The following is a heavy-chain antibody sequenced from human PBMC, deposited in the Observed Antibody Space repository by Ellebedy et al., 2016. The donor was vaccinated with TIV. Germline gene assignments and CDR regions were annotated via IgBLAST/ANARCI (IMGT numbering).Heavy chain of an antibody. CDR1: GLIVGDYF. CDR2: LYPDAKT. Sequence: PGGSLRLSCEASGLIVGDYFMNWVRQAPGKGLEWVSVLYPDAKTNYTDSVNGRFIVSRDNSKNTLYLQMNSLTAEDTAVYYCARDPGGGGDFGDNWFDPWGQGTLVTVSS. J-gene: IGHJ5*02. D-gene: IGHD2-21*01. V-gene: IGHV3-66*01. CDR3: ARDPGGGGDFGDNWFDP.